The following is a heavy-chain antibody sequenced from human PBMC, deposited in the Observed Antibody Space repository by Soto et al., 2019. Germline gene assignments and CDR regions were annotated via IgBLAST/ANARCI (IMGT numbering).Heavy chain of an antibody. CDR1: GYTFTSYG. CDR3: ARSWVTGKGGIDV. CDR2: INGYTGNT. V-gene: IGHV1-18*01. J-gene: IGHJ6*02. Sequence: GASVKVSCXASGYTFTSYGLSWVRQAPGQGLEWMGWINGYTGNTNYAQKFQGRVTMTTDTSTNTAYLDLWTLISDDTAVYYCARSWVTGKGGIDVWGQGTTVTVSS. D-gene: IGHD3-16*01.